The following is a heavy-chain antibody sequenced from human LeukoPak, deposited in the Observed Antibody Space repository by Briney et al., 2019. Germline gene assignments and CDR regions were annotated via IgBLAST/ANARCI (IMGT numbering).Heavy chain of an antibody. CDR3: ARRIVVAGLFDY. D-gene: IGHD6-19*01. Sequence: SETLSLTCTVSGGSISSGGYYWSWIRQHPGRGLEWIGHIYSSGSTYYNPSLKSRVTISADTSKNQFSLKLSSVTAADTAVYYCARRIVVAGLFDYWGQGTLVTVSS. CDR2: IYSSGST. V-gene: IGHV4-31*03. CDR1: GGSISSGGYY. J-gene: IGHJ4*02.